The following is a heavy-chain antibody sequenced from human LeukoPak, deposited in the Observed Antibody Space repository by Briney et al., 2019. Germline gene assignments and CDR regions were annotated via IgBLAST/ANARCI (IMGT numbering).Heavy chain of an antibody. CDR3: AKEYYLRGGDWFDP. Sequence: SETLSLTCSVSGDSLSTTNSYWGWIRQSSEQGLGWIGSISYSGTTYYSPSLRSRVTISKDTAARQFSLKVRSVTTTDTAVYYCAKEYYLRGGDWFDPWGQGTLVTVSS. V-gene: IGHV4-39*01. J-gene: IGHJ5*02. CDR2: ISYSGTT. CDR1: GDSLSTTNSY. D-gene: IGHD3-10*01.